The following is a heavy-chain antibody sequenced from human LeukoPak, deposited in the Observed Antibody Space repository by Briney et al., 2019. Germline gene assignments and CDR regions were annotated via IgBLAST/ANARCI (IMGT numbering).Heavy chain of an antibody. V-gene: IGHV4-59*01. CDR2: IYYSGST. CDR3: AKQEFVIVAKTKRCFDY. D-gene: IGHD3-22*01. Sequence: SGTLSLTCTVSGGSLSSYYWSWIRQPPGKGLEWIGYIYYSGSTNYNPSLKSRVTISVDTSKNQFSLKLSSVTAADTAVYYCAKQEFVIVAKTKRCFDYWGQGTLVTVSS. CDR1: GGSLSSYY. J-gene: IGHJ4*02.